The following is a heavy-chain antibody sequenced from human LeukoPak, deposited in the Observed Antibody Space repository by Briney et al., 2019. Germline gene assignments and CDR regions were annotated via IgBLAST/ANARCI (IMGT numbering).Heavy chain of an antibody. CDR2: ISSSGVYI. D-gene: IGHD3-10*01. Sequence: GGSLRLSCAASGVTFNDYGMNWVRQAPGKGLEWVASISSSGVYIYYADSLKGRFTISRDNAKNSLYLQMNSLRAEATAIYFCARDFRIYYGSGSYGSRFDPWGQGTLVTVSS. J-gene: IGHJ5*02. CDR3: ARDFRIYYGSGSYGSRFDP. CDR1: GVTFNDYG. V-gene: IGHV3-21*01.